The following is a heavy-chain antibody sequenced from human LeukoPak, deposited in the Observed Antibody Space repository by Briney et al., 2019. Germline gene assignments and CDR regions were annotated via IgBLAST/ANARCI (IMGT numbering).Heavy chain of an antibody. CDR2: IIPIFGTA. CDR1: GGTFSSYA. Sequence: SVKVSCKASGGTFSSYAISWVRQAPGQGLEWMGGIIPIFGTANYAQKFQGRVTMTRDTSTSTVYMELSSLRSEDTAVYYCARDRGYYGSGSYFGDYFDYWGQGTLVTVSS. V-gene: IGHV1-69*05. D-gene: IGHD3-10*01. CDR3: ARDRGYYGSGSYFGDYFDY. J-gene: IGHJ4*02.